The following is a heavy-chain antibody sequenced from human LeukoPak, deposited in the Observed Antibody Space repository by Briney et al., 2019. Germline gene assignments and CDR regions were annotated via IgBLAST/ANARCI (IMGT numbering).Heavy chain of an antibody. CDR3: ARAYSYAGY. J-gene: IGHJ4*02. Sequence: GGSLRLSCAASGFTFSIYWMSWVRQAPGKGLEWVANIKQDGSEKYYVDSVKGRFTISRDNAKNSLYLQMNSLRAEDTAVYYCARAYSYAGYWGQGTLVTVSS. CDR1: GFTFSIYW. CDR2: IKQDGSEK. D-gene: IGHD5-18*01. V-gene: IGHV3-7*04.